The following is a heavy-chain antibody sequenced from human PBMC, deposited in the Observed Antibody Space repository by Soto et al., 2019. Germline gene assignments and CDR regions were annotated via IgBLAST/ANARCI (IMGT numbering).Heavy chain of an antibody. CDR2: VYYSGST. Sequence: QVQLQESGPGLVKPSETLSLTCTVSGASISSYYWCWFRQPPGKGLEWIGYVYYSGSTNYNHSFKSRDTISVDTSKNQFSLKLTSATAADSAMYYCARDTTPSLWGQGTLVTVSS. CDR3: ARDTTPSL. D-gene: IGHD1-1*01. J-gene: IGHJ4*02. V-gene: IGHV4-59*01. CDR1: GASISSYY.